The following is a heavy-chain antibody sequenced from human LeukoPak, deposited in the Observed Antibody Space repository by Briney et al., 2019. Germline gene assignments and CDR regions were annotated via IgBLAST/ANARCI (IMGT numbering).Heavy chain of an antibody. Sequence: PSETLSLTCTVSGGSISSYYWSWIRQPPGQGLEWIGYIYYSGSTNYNPSLKSRVTISVDTSKNQFSLKLSSVTAADTAVYYCARGYTNGVNQEVWLDPWGQGTLVTVSS. V-gene: IGHV4-59*12. CDR1: GGSISSYY. CDR3: ARGYTNGVNQEVWLDP. D-gene: IGHD2-8*01. J-gene: IGHJ5*02. CDR2: IYYSGST.